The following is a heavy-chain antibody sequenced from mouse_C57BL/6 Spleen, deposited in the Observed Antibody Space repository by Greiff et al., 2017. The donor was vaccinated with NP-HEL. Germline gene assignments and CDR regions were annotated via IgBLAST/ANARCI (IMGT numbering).Heavy chain of an antibody. CDR1: GYSITSGYD. J-gene: IGHJ4*01. CDR2: ISYSGST. Sequence: DVQLVESGPGMVKPSQSLSLTCTVTGYSITSGYDWHWIRHFPGHKLEWMGYISYSGSTNYNPSLKSRISITHDTSKNHFFLKLNSVTTEDTATYYCARDEPTLGYAMYYWGQGTSVTVSS. V-gene: IGHV3-1*01. D-gene: IGHD3-3*01. CDR3: ARDEPTLGYAMYY.